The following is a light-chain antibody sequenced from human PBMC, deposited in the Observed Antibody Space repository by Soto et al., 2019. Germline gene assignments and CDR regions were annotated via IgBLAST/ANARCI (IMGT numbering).Light chain of an antibody. CDR2: GAS. V-gene: IGKV3-11*01. J-gene: IGKJ1*01. Sequence: EIVMTQSPATLSVSPGERATLSCRASQSVSSNLAWYQQTPGQAPRLLFFGASIRATGIPARFSGSGSGTDFTLTISSLEPEDFAVYYCQQRSNWLWTFGQGTKVDIK. CDR3: QQRSNWLWT. CDR1: QSVSSN.